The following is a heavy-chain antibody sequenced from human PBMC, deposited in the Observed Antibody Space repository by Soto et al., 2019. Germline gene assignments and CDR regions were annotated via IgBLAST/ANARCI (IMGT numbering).Heavy chain of an antibody. CDR2: IYYSGST. CDR1: GGSISSSSYY. J-gene: IGHJ5*02. D-gene: IGHD3-3*01. CDR3: ARRPRSYDFWSGYQDWLDP. V-gene: IGHV4-39*01. Sequence: PSETLSLTCTVSGGSISSSSYYWGWIRQPPGKGLEWIGSIYYSGSTYYNPSLKSRVTISVDTSKNQFSLKLSSVTAADTAVYYCARRPRSYDFWSGYQDWLDPWGQGTLVTVSS.